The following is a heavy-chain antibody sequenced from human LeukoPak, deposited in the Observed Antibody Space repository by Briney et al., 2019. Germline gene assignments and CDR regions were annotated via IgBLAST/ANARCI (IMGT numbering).Heavy chain of an antibody. V-gene: IGHV4-34*01. CDR1: GGSFSGYY. J-gene: IGHJ5*02. CDR3: ASGGYCSSTSCYYNWFDP. D-gene: IGHD2-2*01. Sequence: SETLSLTCAVYGGSFSGYYWSWIRQPPGKGLEWIGEINHSGSTNYNPSLKGRVTISVDTSKNQFPLKLSSVTAADTAVYYCASGGYCSSTSCYYNWFDPWGQGTLVTVSS. CDR2: INHSGST.